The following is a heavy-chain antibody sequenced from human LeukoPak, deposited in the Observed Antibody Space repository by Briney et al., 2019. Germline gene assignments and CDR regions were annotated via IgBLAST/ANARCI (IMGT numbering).Heavy chain of an antibody. CDR3: ARDSAYYYDSSGPPLDY. CDR2: INTNTGNP. J-gene: IGHJ4*02. D-gene: IGHD3-22*01. CDR1: GYTFSSYA. V-gene: IGHV7-4-1*02. Sequence: GASVKVSCKASGYTFSSYAMNWVRQAPGQGLEWMGWINTNTGNPTYAQGFTGRFVFSLDTSVSTAYLQTSSLKAEDTAVYYCARDSAYYYDSSGPPLDYWGQGTLVTVSS.